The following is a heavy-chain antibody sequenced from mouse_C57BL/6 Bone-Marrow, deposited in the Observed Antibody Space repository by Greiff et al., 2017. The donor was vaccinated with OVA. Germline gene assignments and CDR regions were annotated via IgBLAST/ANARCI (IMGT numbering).Heavy chain of an antibody. J-gene: IGHJ2*01. D-gene: IGHD4-1*01. CDR1: GYTFTSYD. CDR3: ARHGEELGPYYFDY. Sequence: QVQLQQSGPELVKPGASVKLSCKASGYTFTSYDINWVKQRPGQGLEWIGWIYPRDGSTKYNEKFKGKATLTVDTSSSTAYMELHSLTSEDSAVYFCARHGEELGPYYFDYWGQGTTLTVSS. CDR2: IYPRDGST. V-gene: IGHV1-85*01.